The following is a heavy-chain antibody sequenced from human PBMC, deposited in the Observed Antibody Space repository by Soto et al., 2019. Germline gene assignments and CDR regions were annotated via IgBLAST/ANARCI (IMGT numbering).Heavy chain of an antibody. V-gene: IGHV3-74*01. Sequence: PGGSLRLSCAASGLTLRGYWMHWVRQAPEKGLSWVSRINTDGSSTKYADSVKGRFTISRDNANDTLFLQMNGLTVEDTAVYYCVRATARGDDWGPGTLVTVSS. D-gene: IGHD4-4*01. CDR3: VRATARGDD. CDR1: GLTLRGYW. J-gene: IGHJ4*02. CDR2: INTDGSST.